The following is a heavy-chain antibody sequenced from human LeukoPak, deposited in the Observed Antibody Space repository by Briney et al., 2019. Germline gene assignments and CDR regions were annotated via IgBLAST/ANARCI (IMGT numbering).Heavy chain of an antibody. V-gene: IGHV4-61*02. D-gene: IGHD3-22*01. CDR2: IYTSGST. CDR1: GGSISSGSYY. Sequence: SQTLSLTCTVSGGSISSGSYYWSWIRQPAGKGLEWIGRIYTSGSTNYNPSLKSRVTISVDTPKNQFSLKLSSVTAAYTAVYYCARDEYYYDGRGYYYWFDPWGQGTLVTVSS. CDR3: ARDEYYYDGRGYYYWFDP. J-gene: IGHJ5*02.